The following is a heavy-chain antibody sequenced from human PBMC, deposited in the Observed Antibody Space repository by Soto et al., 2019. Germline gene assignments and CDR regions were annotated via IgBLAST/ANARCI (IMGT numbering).Heavy chain of an antibody. V-gene: IGHV1-18*01. D-gene: IGHD6-13*01. CDR3: ARDAVVRSAAGLNNWFAP. J-gene: IGHJ5*02. CDR1: GYTFTSYG. CDR2: ISAYNGNT. Sequence: ASVKVSCKASGYTFTSYGISWVRQAPGQGLEWMGWISAYNGNTNYAQKLQGRVTMTTDTSTSTAYMELRSLRSDDTAVYYCARDAVVRSAAGLNNWFAPWGKGPLVTVP.